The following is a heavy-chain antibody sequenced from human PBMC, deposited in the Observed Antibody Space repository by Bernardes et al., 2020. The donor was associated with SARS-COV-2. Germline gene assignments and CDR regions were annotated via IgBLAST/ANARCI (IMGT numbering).Heavy chain of an antibody. CDR1: GFTFSAYS. CDR2: FASVSTYI. Sequence: GGSLRLSCAASGFTFSAYSMNWVRQAPGKGLEWVSSFASVSTYIFYADSVKGRFIISRDNAKNSLYLQLNSLRAEDTAVYYCARARKGLAGGWYFDVWGRRTLVTGSS. CDR3: ARARKGLAGGWYFDV. J-gene: IGHJ2*01. V-gene: IGHV3-21*01. D-gene: IGHD2-15*01.